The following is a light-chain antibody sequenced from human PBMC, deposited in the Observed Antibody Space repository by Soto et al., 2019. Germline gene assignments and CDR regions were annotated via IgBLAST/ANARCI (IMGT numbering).Light chain of an antibody. V-gene: IGKV1-39*01. CDR1: QSISSY. Sequence: DIQMTQSPSSLSASVGDRVIITCRASQSISSYLNWYQQRPGKAPKLLISAASSLQSGVPSRVSGSGSGTDFTLTISSLQHEDFATYCCLQIYSTPYTFGQGTKLEIK. CDR2: AAS. J-gene: IGKJ2*01. CDR3: LQIYSTPYT.